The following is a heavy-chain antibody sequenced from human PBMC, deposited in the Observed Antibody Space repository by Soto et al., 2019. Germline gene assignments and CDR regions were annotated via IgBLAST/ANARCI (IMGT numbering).Heavy chain of an antibody. CDR2: IYYSGST. Sequence: PSETLSLTCTVSGGSISSSSYYWGWIRQPPGEGLEWIGSIYYSGSTYYNPSLKSRVTISVDTSKNQFSLKLSSVTAADTAVYYCAREYYYDSSGYYFDYWGQGTLVTVSS. CDR3: AREYYYDSSGYYFDY. J-gene: IGHJ4*02. D-gene: IGHD3-22*01. V-gene: IGHV4-39*02. CDR1: GGSISSSSYY.